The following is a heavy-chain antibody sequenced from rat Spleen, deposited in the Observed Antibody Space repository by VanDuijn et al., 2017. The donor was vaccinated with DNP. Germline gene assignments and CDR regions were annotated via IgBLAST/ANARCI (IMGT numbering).Heavy chain of an antibody. J-gene: IGHJ2*01. CDR1: GFTFSDYY. V-gene: IGHV5-22*01. D-gene: IGHD4-1*01. Sequence: EVQLVESGGGLVQPGRSLKLSCAASGFTFSDYYMAWVRQAPKKGLEWVAAISYEGSSTYYGDSVKGRFTVSRDNAKSTLYLKMNSLRSEDTATYYCARGGGGSDYWGQGVMVTVSS. CDR2: ISYEGSST. CDR3: ARGGGGSDY.